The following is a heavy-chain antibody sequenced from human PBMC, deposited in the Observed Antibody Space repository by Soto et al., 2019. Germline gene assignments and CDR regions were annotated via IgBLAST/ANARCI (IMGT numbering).Heavy chain of an antibody. D-gene: IGHD2-8*01. CDR1: GYSFTDYH. Sequence: ASVKVSCKASGYSFTDYHIHWVRQAPGQGLEWLGRINPKSGGTSTAQKFQGWVTMTTDTSISTASMELTRLTSDDTAIYYCARGDSTDCSNGVCSFFSINDMDVWG. CDR3: ARGDSTDCSNGVCSFFSINDMDV. J-gene: IGHJ6*02. CDR2: INPKSGGT. V-gene: IGHV1-2*04.